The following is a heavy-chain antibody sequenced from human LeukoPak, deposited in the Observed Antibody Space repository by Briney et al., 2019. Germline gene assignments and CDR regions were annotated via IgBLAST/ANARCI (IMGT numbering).Heavy chain of an antibody. Sequence: GASVKVSCKASGYTFTSYGISWVRQAPGQGLEWMGWINPHSGVTNYAQKFQGWVTMTRDTSISTAYMDLSRLSSDDSAVYYCARAYRRAYDDAFDIWGQGTMVSVS. V-gene: IGHV1-2*04. CDR1: GYTFTSYG. D-gene: IGHD2-21*01. J-gene: IGHJ3*02. CDR2: INPHSGVT. CDR3: ARAYRRAYDDAFDI.